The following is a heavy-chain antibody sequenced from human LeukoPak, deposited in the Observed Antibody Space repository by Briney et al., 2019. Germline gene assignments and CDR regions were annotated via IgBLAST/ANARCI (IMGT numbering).Heavy chain of an antibody. D-gene: IGHD5-12*01. Sequence: SGGSLRLSCAASGFTFSSYAMSWVRQAPGKGLEWVSAISGSGGSTYYADSVKGRFTIPRDNSKNTLYLQMNSLRAEDTAVYYCTIVATTASYNWFDPWGQGTLVTVSS. CDR1: GFTFSSYA. CDR3: TIVATTASYNWFDP. J-gene: IGHJ5*02. V-gene: IGHV3-23*01. CDR2: ISGSGGST.